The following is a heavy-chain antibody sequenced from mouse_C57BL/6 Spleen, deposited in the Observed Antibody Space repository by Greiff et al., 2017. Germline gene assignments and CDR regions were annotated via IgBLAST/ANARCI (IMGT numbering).Heavy chain of an antibody. J-gene: IGHJ2*01. D-gene: IGHD1-1*01. CDR1: GFNIKDYY. CDR3: SRKLTPYYFEG. CDR2: IDPEDGET. Sequence: VQLQQSGAELVKPGASVKLSCTASGFNIKDYYMHWVKQRPEQGLEWIGRIDPEDGETKYAPKFQGKATITADTSSNTAYLQLSSLTAEDPAVCSCSRKLTPYYFEGRGKGTTLSVSS. V-gene: IGHV14-2*01.